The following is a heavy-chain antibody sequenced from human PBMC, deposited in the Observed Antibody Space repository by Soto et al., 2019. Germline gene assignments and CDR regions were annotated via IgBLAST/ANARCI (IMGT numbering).Heavy chain of an antibody. V-gene: IGHV6-1*01. J-gene: IGHJ3*01. CDR3: STEGLRPGPLAF. CDR2: TYYRSKWYN. Sequence: SQTLSLTCAISGDSVSSNSAAWNWIRQSPSRGLEWLGRTYYRSKWYNDYAVSVKSRITINPDTSKNQFSLQLNSVTPEDTAVYFFSTEGLRPGPLAFCGQGSMVTVSS. D-gene: IGHD3-9*01. CDR1: GDSVSSNSAA.